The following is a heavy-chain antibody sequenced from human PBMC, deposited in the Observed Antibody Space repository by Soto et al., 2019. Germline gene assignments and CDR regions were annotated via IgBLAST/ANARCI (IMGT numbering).Heavy chain of an antibody. D-gene: IGHD6-13*01. V-gene: IGHV4-4*02. CDR2: IYHSGST. Sequence: SETLSLTCAVSGGSISSSNWWSWVRQPPGKGLEWIGEIYHSGSTNYNPSLKSRVTISVDKSKNQFSLKLSSVTAADTAVYYCARDGYSSSWSLFDYWGQGTLVTVSS. J-gene: IGHJ4*02. CDR1: GGSISSSNW. CDR3: ARDGYSSSWSLFDY.